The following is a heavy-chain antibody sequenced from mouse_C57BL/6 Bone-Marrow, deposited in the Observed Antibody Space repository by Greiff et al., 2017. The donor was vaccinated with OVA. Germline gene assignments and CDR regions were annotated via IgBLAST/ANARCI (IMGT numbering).Heavy chain of an antibody. V-gene: IGHV1-50*01. CDR1: GYTFTSYW. CDR2: IDPSDSYT. Sequence: VQLQQPGAELVKPGASVKLSCKASGYTFTSYWMQWVKQRPGQGLEWIGEIDPSDSYTNYNQKFKGKATLTVDTSSSTAYMQLSSLTSEDSAVYYCARSGYSNHFDYWGKGTTRTVSS. J-gene: IGHJ2*01. CDR3: ARSGYSNHFDY. D-gene: IGHD2-5*01.